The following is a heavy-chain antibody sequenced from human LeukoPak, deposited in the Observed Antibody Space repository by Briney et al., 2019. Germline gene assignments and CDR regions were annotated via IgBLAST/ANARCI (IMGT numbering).Heavy chain of an antibody. J-gene: IGHJ4*02. CDR3: ARGEWDLLFDY. Sequence: SETLSLTCTVSGGSISSYNWSWIRQPPGKGLEWIGYIFYSGSTNYNPSLKSRVTISVDTSKNQFSLKLSSVTAADTAVYYCARGEWDLLFDYWGQGTLVTVSS. CDR2: IFYSGST. D-gene: IGHD1-26*01. V-gene: IGHV4-59*01. CDR1: GGSISSYN.